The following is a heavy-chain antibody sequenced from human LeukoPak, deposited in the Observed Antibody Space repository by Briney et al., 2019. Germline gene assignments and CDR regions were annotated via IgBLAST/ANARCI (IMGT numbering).Heavy chain of an antibody. CDR1: GGSFSGYY. CDR2: INHSGST. Sequence: SETLSLTCAVYGGSFSGYYWSWIRQPPGKGLEWIGEINHSGSTNYNPSLKSRVTISVDTSKNQFSLKLSSVTAADTAVYYCARSGRHSYVDYWGQGTLVTVSS. J-gene: IGHJ4*02. CDR3: ARSGRHSYVDY. V-gene: IGHV4-34*01. D-gene: IGHD5-12*01.